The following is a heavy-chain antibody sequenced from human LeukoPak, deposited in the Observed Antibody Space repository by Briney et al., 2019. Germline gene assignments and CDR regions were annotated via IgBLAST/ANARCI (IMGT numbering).Heavy chain of an antibody. CDR1: GFTFSSYW. CDR2: INSDGSST. J-gene: IGHJ4*02. V-gene: IGHV3-74*01. CDR3: AKDRYSSGWYLDY. Sequence: GGSLRLSCAASGFTFSSYWMHWVRQAPGKGLVWVSRINSDGSSTSYADSVKGRFTISRDNAKNTLYLQMNSLRAEDTAVYYCAKDRYSSGWYLDYWGQGTLVTVSS. D-gene: IGHD6-19*01.